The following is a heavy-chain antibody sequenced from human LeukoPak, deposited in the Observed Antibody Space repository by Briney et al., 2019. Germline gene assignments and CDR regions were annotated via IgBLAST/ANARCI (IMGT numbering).Heavy chain of an antibody. D-gene: IGHD2-2*01. CDR2: ISSSGSTI. CDR1: GFTFSSYE. J-gene: IGHJ4*02. V-gene: IGHV3-48*03. Sequence: GGSLRLSCAASGFTFSSYEMNWVRQAPGKGLEWVSYISSSGSTIYYADSVKGRFTISRDNAKNSLYLQMNSLRAEDTAVYYCAREVVVPAAKYDYWGQGTVVTVSS. CDR3: AREVVVPAAKYDY.